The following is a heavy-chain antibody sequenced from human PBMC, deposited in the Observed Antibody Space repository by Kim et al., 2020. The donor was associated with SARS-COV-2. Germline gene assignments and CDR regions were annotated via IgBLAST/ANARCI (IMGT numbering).Heavy chain of an antibody. V-gene: IGHV4-31*03. CDR2: IYYSGST. CDR1: GGSISSGGYY. CDR3: ARDTPIYSGPGDAFDI. J-gene: IGHJ3*02. Sequence: SETLSLTCTVSGGSISSGGYYWSWIRQHPGKGLEWIGFIYYSGSTYYNPSLKSRVTISVDTSKNQFSLKLSSVTAADTAVYYCARDTPIYSGPGDAFDIWSKGTMVTVSS. D-gene: IGHD5-12*01.